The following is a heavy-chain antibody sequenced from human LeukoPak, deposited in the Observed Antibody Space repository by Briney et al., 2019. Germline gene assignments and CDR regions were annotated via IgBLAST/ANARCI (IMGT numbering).Heavy chain of an antibody. CDR1: GSPFSSYP. Sequence: GGSLRLSCAASGSPFSSYPMHWVRQAPGKGLEWVAIVSNDARYKDYADSVKGRFTISRDNSKNTLYLEMNSLRAEDTALYYCAGWRGSASGSFSGPLDYWGQGTLVTVSS. D-gene: IGHD3-10*01. CDR2: VSNDARYK. CDR3: AGWRGSASGSFSGPLDY. J-gene: IGHJ4*02. V-gene: IGHV3-30*04.